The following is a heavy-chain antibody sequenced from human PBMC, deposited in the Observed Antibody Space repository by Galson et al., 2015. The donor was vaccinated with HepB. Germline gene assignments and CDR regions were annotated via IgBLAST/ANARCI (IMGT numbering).Heavy chain of an antibody. CDR1: GYTFTTYG. CDR2: ISGYNGNT. Sequence: SCKASGYTFTTYGISWVRQAPGQGLEWMGWISGYNGNTYYAQKFQGRVTMTKDTSTRIAYMELRSLRSDDTAVYYCARDLYYYDSSGYYSDVFDIWGQGTMVTVSS. J-gene: IGHJ3*02. V-gene: IGHV1-18*01. CDR3: ARDLYYYDSSGYYSDVFDI. D-gene: IGHD3-22*01.